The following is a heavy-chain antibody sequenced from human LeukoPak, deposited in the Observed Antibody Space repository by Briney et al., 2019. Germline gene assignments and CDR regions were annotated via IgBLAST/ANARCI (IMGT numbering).Heavy chain of an antibody. CDR3: ARYAGYYYDSSGYYAPFDH. D-gene: IGHD3-22*01. Sequence: SETLSLTCAVYGGSFSGYYWSWIRQPPGKGLEWIGEINHSGSTNYNPSLKSRVTISVDTPKNQFSLKLSSVTAADTAVYYCARYAGYYYDSSGYYAPFDHWGQGTLVTVSS. CDR1: GGSFSGYY. V-gene: IGHV4-34*01. CDR2: INHSGST. J-gene: IGHJ4*02.